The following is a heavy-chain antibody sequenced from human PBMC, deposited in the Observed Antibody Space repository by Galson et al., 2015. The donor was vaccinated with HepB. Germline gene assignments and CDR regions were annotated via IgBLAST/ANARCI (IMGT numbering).Heavy chain of an antibody. CDR3: ARDGGFSGYHSLDAFDI. CDR1: GFTFSSYS. CDR2: ISSSSSYI. Sequence: SLRLSCAASGFTFSSYSMKWVRQAPGKGLEWVSSISSSSSYIYYADSVKGRFTISRDNAKNSLYLQMNSLRAEDTAVYYCARDGGFSGYHSLDAFDIWGQGTMVTVSS. J-gene: IGHJ3*02. V-gene: IGHV3-21*01. D-gene: IGHD3-22*01.